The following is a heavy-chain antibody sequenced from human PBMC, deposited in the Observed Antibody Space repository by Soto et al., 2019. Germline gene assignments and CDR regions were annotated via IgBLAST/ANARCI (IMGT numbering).Heavy chain of an antibody. J-gene: IGHJ6*02. Sequence: QVQLVQSGAEVKKPGSSVKVSCKASGGTFSSYAISWVRQAPGQGLEWMGGIIPIPGTANYAQKFQGRVTITADESASTAYMELSSLRSEDTAVYYCGRSEGSTTSLDLYYYYYYGMDVWGQGTTVPVTS. D-gene: IGHD2-2*01. V-gene: IGHV1-69*01. CDR1: GGTFSSYA. CDR3: GRSEGSTTSLDLYYYYYYGMDV. CDR2: IIPIPGTA.